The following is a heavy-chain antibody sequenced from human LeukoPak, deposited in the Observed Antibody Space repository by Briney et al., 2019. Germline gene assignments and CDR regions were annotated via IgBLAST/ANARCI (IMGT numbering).Heavy chain of an antibody. Sequence: ASETLSLTCTVSGVSISSYYWSWVRQPAGKGLEWVGYIYTSGNTNYTPPLKSRVTISVDPSKNHFSLKLSSVTAADPAVYYCARQAAAGTSHFDYLGQGTLVTVSS. V-gene: IGHV4-4*09. CDR2: IYTSGNT. CDR3: ARQAAAGTSHFDY. D-gene: IGHD6-13*01. J-gene: IGHJ4*02. CDR1: GVSISSYY.